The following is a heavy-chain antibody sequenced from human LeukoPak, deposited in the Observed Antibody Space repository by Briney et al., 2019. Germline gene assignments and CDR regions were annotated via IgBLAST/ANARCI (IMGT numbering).Heavy chain of an antibody. D-gene: IGHD3-22*01. V-gene: IGHV4-59*11. CDR1: VGSIRCHY. CDR2: IYYSGST. Sequence: SETLSLTCTVSVGSIRCHYWSWMRQPPGKGLEWIGYIYYSGSTNYNPSLKSRVTISVDTSKNQFSLKLSSVTAADTAVYYCARDRGDYDSSGYYGYFDYWGQGALVTVSS. J-gene: IGHJ4*02. CDR3: ARDRGDYDSSGYYGYFDY.